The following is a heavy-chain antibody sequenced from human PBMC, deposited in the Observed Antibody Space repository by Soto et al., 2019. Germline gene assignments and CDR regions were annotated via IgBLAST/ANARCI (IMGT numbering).Heavy chain of an antibody. Sequence: GGSLRLSCVASGFTFSNYNMNWVRQAPGKGLEWVSHISGTGVYIHYADAVKGRFTISRDNAKSSVYLQINSLRAEDTAVYYCAREGALKPFSSWGQGALVTVS. V-gene: IGHV3-21*01. CDR3: AREGALKPFSS. J-gene: IGHJ5*02. CDR2: ISGTGVYI. CDR1: GFTFSNYN.